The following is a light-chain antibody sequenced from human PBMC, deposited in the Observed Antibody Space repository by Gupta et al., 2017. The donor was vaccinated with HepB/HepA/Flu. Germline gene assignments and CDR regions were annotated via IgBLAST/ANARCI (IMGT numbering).Light chain of an antibody. Sequence: QSVLTQPPSVSAAPGQTVTISRSGGSSNIGDNYVSWYQQLPGTAPKLLIYESNKRPSGIPDRFSASKSGASATLAITGLQTGDEADYFCGSWDSSLDSWVFGGGTILTVL. CDR1: SSNIGDNY. V-gene: IGLV1-51*02. J-gene: IGLJ3*02. CDR3: GSWDSSLDSWV. CDR2: ESN.